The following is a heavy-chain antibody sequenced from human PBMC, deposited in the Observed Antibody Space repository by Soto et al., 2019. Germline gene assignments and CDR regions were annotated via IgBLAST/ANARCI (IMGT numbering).Heavy chain of an antibody. D-gene: IGHD5-12*01. V-gene: IGHV3-9*01. CDR3: AKERGYSGYASLDY. J-gene: IGHJ4*02. CDR2: ISWNSGSI. Sequence: DVQLVESGGGLVQPGRSLRLSCAASGFTFDDYAMHWVRQAPGKGLEWVSGISWNSGSIGYADSVKGRFTISRDNAKNSLHLQMNSLRAEDTALYYCAKERGYSGYASLDYWGQGTLVTVSS. CDR1: GFTFDDYA.